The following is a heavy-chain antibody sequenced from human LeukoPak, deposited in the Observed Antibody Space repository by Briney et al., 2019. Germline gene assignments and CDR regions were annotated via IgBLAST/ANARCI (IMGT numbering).Heavy chain of an antibody. CDR1: GFTFSSYA. Sequence: GGSLRLSCAASGFTFSSYAMSWVRQAPGKGLGWVSAISGSGGSTYYADSVKGRFTISRDNSKNTLYLQMNSLRAEDTAVYYCDYGGNSLGYWGQGTLVTVSS. CDR2: ISGSGGST. D-gene: IGHD4-23*01. CDR3: DYGGNSLGY. J-gene: IGHJ4*02. V-gene: IGHV3-23*01.